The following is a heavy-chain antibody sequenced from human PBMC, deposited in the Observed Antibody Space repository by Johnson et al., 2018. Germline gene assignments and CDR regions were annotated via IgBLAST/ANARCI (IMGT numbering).Heavy chain of an antibody. D-gene: IGHD2-15*01. Sequence: VQLVQSGGGLVQXGRSXRLXCAASGFTFDDYAMHWVRQAPGKGLEWVSGISWNSGSIGYADSVKGRFPISRDNAKNSLYLQMNSLRAEDTAVYYCARDINWGVGVVVAAPTGGFDPWGQGTLVTVSS. CDR2: ISWNSGSI. J-gene: IGHJ5*02. CDR3: ARDINWGVGVVVAAPTGGFDP. V-gene: IGHV3-9*01. CDR1: GFTFDDYA.